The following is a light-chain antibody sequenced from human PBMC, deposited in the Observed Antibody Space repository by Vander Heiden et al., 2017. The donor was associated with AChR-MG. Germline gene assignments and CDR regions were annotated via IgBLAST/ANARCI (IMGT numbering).Light chain of an antibody. CDR3: AAWDDSLNGWV. V-gene: IGLV1-47*01. J-gene: IGLJ3*02. CDR1: SSNIGSNY. Sequence: QSVLTQPPSASGTPGQRVTISCSGSSSNIGSNYVYWYQQLPGTAPKLLFYRNDQRPSGVTDRFSGSKSGTSASLAISGLRSEDEADFYCAAWDDSLNGWVFGGGTKLTVL. CDR2: RND.